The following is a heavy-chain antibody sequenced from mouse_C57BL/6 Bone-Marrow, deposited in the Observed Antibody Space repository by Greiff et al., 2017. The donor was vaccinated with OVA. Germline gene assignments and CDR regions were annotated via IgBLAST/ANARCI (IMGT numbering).Heavy chain of an antibody. CDR1: GYSITSDY. CDR2: ISYSGST. Sequence: EVKLVESGPGLAKPSQTLSLTCSVTGYSITSDYWNWIRKFPGNKLEYMGYISYSGSTYYNPSLKSRISITRDTSKNQYYLQLNSVTTEDTSTYYCARSPYYYGYWYFDVWGTGTTVTVSS. D-gene: IGHD1-1*01. CDR3: ARSPYYYGYWYFDV. V-gene: IGHV3-8*01. J-gene: IGHJ1*03.